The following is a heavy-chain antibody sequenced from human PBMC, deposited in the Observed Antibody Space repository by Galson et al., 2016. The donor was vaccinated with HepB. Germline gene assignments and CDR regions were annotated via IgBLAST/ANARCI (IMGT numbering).Heavy chain of an antibody. CDR3: AREGDYGDYIDF. D-gene: IGHD4-17*01. CDR1: GGSINSGAYS. CDR2: LYPSGRT. Sequence: TLSLTCVVSGGSINSGAYSWSWIRQPPGRRLEWIGYLYPSGRTFYNPSLESRVTISADRSKNQFSLRLSSVTAADTAVYYCAREGDYGDYIDFWGQGTLVTVSS. V-gene: IGHV4-30-2*01. J-gene: IGHJ4*02.